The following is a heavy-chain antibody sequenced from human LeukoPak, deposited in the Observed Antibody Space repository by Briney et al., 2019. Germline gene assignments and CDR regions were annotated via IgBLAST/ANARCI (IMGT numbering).Heavy chain of an antibody. CDR2: IYYSGYT. J-gene: IGHJ4*02. Sequence: SETLSLTCTVSGGSISSYYWSWIRQPPGKGLEYIGYIYYSGYTNYNPSLKSRVTISVDTSKNQFSLKLSSVTAADTAVYYCAGTYYYDSSGYYHYSLWGQGTLVTVSS. D-gene: IGHD3-22*01. V-gene: IGHV4-59*01. CDR3: AGTYYYDSSGYYHYSL. CDR1: GGSISSYY.